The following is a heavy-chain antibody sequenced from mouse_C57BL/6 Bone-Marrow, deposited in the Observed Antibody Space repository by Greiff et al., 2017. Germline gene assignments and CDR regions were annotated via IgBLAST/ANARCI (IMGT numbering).Heavy chain of an antibody. CDR1: GYPFPSYW. J-gene: IGHJ1*03. V-gene: IGHV1-50*01. D-gene: IGHD1-1*01. Sequence: VQLQQPGAELVKPGASVKLSCKASGYPFPSYWMQWVNQRPGQGLEWIGEIDPSDSYTNSNQKFKGKDTLTVDTSSSTACMQLSSLTADVSAVYYGARRCYGRRNWYFDVWGTGTTVTVSS. CDR2: IDPSDSYT. CDR3: ARRCYGRRNWYFDV.